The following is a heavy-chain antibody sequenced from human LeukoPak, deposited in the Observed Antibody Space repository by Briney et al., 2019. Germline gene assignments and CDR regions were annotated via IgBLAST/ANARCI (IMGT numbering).Heavy chain of an antibody. CDR3: AKKGDIVVVVAALDY. CDR2: ISGSGGST. CDR1: GFTFSSYA. J-gene: IGHJ4*02. Sequence: GGSLRLSCAASGFTFSSYAMSWARQAPGKGLEWVSAISGSGGSTYYADSAKGRFTISRDNSKNTLYLQMNSLRAEDTAVYYCAKKGDIVVVVAALDYWGQGTLVTVSS. V-gene: IGHV3-23*01. D-gene: IGHD2-15*01.